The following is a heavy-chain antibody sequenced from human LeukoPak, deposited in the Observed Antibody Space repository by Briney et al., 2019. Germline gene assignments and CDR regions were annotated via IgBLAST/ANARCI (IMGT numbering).Heavy chain of an antibody. D-gene: IGHD6-13*01. J-gene: IGHJ4*02. Sequence: ASVRVSCKASGYTFTSYYMHWVRQAPGQGLEWMGIINPSGGSTSYAQKFQGRVTMTRDTSTSTVYMELSSLRSEDTAMYYCARDGLLAAGTTGPRADLDYWGQGTLLTGSS. CDR1: GYTFTSYY. CDR2: INPSGGST. CDR3: ARDGLLAAGTTGPRADLDY. V-gene: IGHV1-46*03.